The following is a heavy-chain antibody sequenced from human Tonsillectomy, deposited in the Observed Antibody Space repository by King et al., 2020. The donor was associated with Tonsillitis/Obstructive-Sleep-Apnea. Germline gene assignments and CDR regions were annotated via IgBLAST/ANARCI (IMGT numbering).Heavy chain of an antibody. CDR1: GFTFSSYS. J-gene: IGHJ6*03. CDR2: IISSSSAI. Sequence: VQLVESGGGLVQPGGSLRLSCAASGFTFSSYSMNWVRQAPGKGLEWVSYIISSSSAIYYADSVKGRFTISRDNAKNSLYLQMNSLRDEDTAVYYCARGTYYDFWSGYYVYYYYMDVWGKGTTVTVSS. D-gene: IGHD3-3*01. CDR3: ARGTYYDFWSGYYVYYYYMDV. V-gene: IGHV3-48*02.